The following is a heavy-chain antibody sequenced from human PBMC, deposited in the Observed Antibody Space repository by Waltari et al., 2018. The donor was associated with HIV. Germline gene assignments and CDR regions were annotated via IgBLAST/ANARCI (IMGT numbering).Heavy chain of an antibody. Sequence: EVQLVESGGGLVQPGGSLRLSCAASGFTFSNYWMTWVRRTPGKGLEGVANIKQDGSERYDVDSVKGRFTISRDNAKNSLYLQMNSLTAEDTAVYYCARDQRSMASFDYWGQGTLVTVSS. D-gene: IGHD3-10*01. CDR1: GFTFSNYW. CDR2: IKQDGSER. J-gene: IGHJ4*02. CDR3: ARDQRSMASFDY. V-gene: IGHV3-7*01.